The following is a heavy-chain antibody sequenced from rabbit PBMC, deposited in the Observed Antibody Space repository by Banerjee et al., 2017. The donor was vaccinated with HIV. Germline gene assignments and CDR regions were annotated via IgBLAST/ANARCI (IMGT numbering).Heavy chain of an antibody. CDR3: ARTGVIGWNLNL. V-gene: IGHV1S40*01. CDR1: GFTISSSYY. J-gene: IGHJ4*01. D-gene: IGHD1-1*01. Sequence: QSLEESGGDLVKPGASLTLTCTASGFTISSSYYMCWVRQAPGKGLEWIACIDTDDDSTCYATWAKGRFTISKTSTTVTLQMTSLTAADTATYFCARTGVIGWNLNLWGQGTLVTV. CDR2: IDTDDDST.